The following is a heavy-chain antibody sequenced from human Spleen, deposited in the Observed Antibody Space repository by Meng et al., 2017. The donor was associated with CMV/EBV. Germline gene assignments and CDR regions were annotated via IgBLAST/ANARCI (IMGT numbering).Heavy chain of an antibody. D-gene: IGHD4-23*01. Sequence: CKASGYTFTGFYIQWVRQAPGQGLEWMGWINPNSGVTIYAQKFQDRVTMTRDTSISTAYMELSRLRSDDTAVYYCARVYGGLYFFNNWGQGTLVTVSS. CDR3: ARVYGGLYFFNN. CDR2: INPNSGVT. J-gene: IGHJ4*02. CDR1: GYTFTGFY. V-gene: IGHV1-2*02.